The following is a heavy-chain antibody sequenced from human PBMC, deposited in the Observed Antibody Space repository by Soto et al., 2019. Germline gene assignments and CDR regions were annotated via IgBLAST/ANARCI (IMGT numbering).Heavy chain of an antibody. D-gene: IGHD3-22*01. CDR3: ARGRVNPRYYDSSGYPRRYFDY. V-gene: IGHV1-46*01. J-gene: IGHJ4*02. Sequence: ASVKVSCKASGYTFTSYYMHWVRQAPGQGLEWMGIINPSGGSTSYAQKFQGRVTMTRDTSTSTVYMELSSLRSEDTAVYYCARGRVNPRYYDSSGYPRRYFDYWGQGTLVTVSS. CDR1: GYTFTSYY. CDR2: INPSGGST.